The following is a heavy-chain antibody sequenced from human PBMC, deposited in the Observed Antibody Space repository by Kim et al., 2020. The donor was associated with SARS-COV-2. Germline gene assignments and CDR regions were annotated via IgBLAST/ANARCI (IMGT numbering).Heavy chain of an antibody. V-gene: IGHV3-23*01. CDR1: GFTFSSYA. Sequence: GWSLRLSCEASGFTFSSYAMSWVRQAPGKGLEWVSGIGGGGRNTYYADSVKGRFTISRDNSKNTLYLQMNSLRAEDTAVYCCAKDFGNCANGVCRGVPFEYWGQGTLVTVSS. J-gene: IGHJ4*02. CDR3: AKDFGNCANGVCRGVPFEY. D-gene: IGHD2-8*01. CDR2: IGGGGRNT.